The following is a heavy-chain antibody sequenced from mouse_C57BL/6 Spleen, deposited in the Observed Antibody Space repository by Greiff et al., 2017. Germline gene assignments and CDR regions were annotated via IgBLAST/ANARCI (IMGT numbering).Heavy chain of an antibody. D-gene: IGHD1-1*01. CDR2: IYPRSGNT. CDR3: SRIFDYYGSSYDYFDY. J-gene: IGHJ2*01. Sequence: QVQLQQSGAELARPGASVKLSCKASGYTFTSYGISWVKQRTGQGLEWIGEIYPRSGNTYYNEKFKGKATLTADKSSSTAYMELRSLTSEDSAVYFCSRIFDYYGSSYDYFDYWGQGTTLTVSS. CDR1: GYTFTSYG. V-gene: IGHV1-81*01.